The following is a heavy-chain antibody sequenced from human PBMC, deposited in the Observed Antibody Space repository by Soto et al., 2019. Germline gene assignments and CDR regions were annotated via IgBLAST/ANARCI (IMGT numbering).Heavy chain of an antibody. D-gene: IGHD6-13*01. Sequence: GGSLRLSCAASGFTFSSYSMNWVRQAPGKGLEWVSSISSSSSYIYYADSVKGRFTISRDNAKNSLYLQMNSLRAEDTAVYYCARDSPRSSRSAEYFQHWGQGTLVTVSS. CDR1: GFTFSSYS. CDR3: ARDSPRSSRSAEYFQH. CDR2: ISSSSSYI. J-gene: IGHJ1*01. V-gene: IGHV3-21*01.